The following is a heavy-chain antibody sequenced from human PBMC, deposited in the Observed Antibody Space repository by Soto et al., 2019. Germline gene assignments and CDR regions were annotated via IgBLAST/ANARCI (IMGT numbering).Heavy chain of an antibody. V-gene: IGHV3-30*18. Sequence: GGSLRLSCAASGSTFSSYGMHWVRQAPGKGLEWVAVISYDGSNKYYADSVKGRFTISRDNSKNTLYLQMNSLRAEDTAVYYCAKDGHYYDSSGYPIDYWGQGTLVTVSS. CDR3: AKDGHYYDSSGYPIDY. CDR1: GSTFSSYG. CDR2: ISYDGSNK. D-gene: IGHD3-22*01. J-gene: IGHJ4*02.